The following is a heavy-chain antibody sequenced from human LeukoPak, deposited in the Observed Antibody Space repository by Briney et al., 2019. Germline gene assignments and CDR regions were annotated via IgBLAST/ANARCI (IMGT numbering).Heavy chain of an antibody. D-gene: IGHD5-18*01. CDR3: ARLPRGCSDGYFDF. Sequence: GESLKISCKGSGYSFTNYWIAWVRQMPGKGLEWMGIIYPGDSDTRYSPSFQGQVTISADKSVSTAYLQWSSLKASDTAIYYCARLPRGCSDGYFDFWGQGTLVTVSS. CDR1: GYSFTNYW. CDR2: IYPGDSDT. V-gene: IGHV5-51*01. J-gene: IGHJ4*02.